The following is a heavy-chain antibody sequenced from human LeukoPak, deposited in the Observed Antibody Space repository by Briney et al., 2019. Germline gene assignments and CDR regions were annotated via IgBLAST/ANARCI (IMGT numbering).Heavy chain of an antibody. Sequence: SETLSLTCTVSDGSISSFYWSWIRQPAGKGLEWIGRIYSDGAFSYNPSLRSRVTMSVDTSKSQFSLKVRSVTAADTAVYYCARVSVVDAFDIWGQGTMVSVSP. V-gene: IGHV4-4*07. CDR3: ARVSVVDAFDI. D-gene: IGHD2-2*01. CDR1: DGSISSFY. CDR2: IYSDGAF. J-gene: IGHJ3*02.